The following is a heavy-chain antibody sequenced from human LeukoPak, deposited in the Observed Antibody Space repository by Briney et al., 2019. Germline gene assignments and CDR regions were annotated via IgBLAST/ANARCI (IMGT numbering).Heavy chain of an antibody. CDR3: ARDVRVGYDSDWFDP. Sequence: ASVKVSFKASGYTFTSYGISWVRQAPGQGLEWMGGISAYNGNRNYAQKFQGRVTVTTDTSTSTAYMELRTLRSDDTAVYYCARDVRVGYDSDWFDPWGQGTLVTVSS. J-gene: IGHJ5*02. CDR1: GYTFTSYG. V-gene: IGHV1-18*01. CDR2: ISAYNGNR. D-gene: IGHD5-18*01.